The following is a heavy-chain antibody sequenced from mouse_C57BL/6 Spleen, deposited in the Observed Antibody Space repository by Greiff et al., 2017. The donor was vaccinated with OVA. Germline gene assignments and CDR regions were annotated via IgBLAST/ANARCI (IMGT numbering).Heavy chain of an antibody. CDR2: ISYDGSN. J-gene: IGHJ3*01. V-gene: IGHV3-6*01. CDR1: GYSITSGYY. Sequence: EVKLQESGPGLVKPSQSLSLTCSVTGYSITSGYYWNWIRQFPGNKLEWMGYISYDGSNNYNPSLKNRISITRDTSKNQFFLKLNSVTTEDTATYNCARGNDYDGAYWGQGTLVTVSA. D-gene: IGHD2-4*01. CDR3: ARGNDYDGAY.